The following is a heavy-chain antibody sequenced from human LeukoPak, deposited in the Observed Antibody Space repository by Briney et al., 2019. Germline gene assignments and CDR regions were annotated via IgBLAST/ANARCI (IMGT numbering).Heavy chain of an antibody. CDR3: ARGTGSSSFDP. Sequence: SETLSLTCTVSGGSISSHYWSWIRQPPGKGLEWIGYIYYSGSTNYNPSLKSRVTISVDTSKNQFSLKLSSVTAADTAVYYCARGTGSSSFDPWGQGTLVTVSS. V-gene: IGHV4-59*11. D-gene: IGHD1-26*01. J-gene: IGHJ5*02. CDR1: GGSISSHY. CDR2: IYYSGST.